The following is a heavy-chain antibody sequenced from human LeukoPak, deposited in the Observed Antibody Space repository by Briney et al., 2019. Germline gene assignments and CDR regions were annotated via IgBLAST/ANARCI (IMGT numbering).Heavy chain of an antibody. CDR3: ARPTGGKDRQGADYYDSSGYSY. V-gene: IGHV1-2*02. CDR1: GYTFTGYY. CDR2: INPNSGGT. Sequence: ASVKPSCKASGYTFTGYYMHWVRQAPGQGLEWMGWINPNSGGTNYAQKFQGRVTMTRDTSISTAYMELSRLRSDDTAVYYCARPTGGKDRQGADYYDSSGYSYWGQGTLVTVSS. D-gene: IGHD3-22*01. J-gene: IGHJ4*02.